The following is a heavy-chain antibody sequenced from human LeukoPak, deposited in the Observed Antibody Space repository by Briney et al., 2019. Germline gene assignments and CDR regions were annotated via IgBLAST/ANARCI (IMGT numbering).Heavy chain of an antibody. CDR2: INGDGSST. J-gene: IGHJ1*01. Sequence: GESLRLSCAASGFTFSSYWMHWVRQAPGKGLVWVSRINGDGSSTNYADSVKGRFTISRDNAKNTLYLQMNSLRAEDAAMYFCAGSLGYSYGSYHWGQGILVTVSS. D-gene: IGHD5-18*01. CDR3: AGSLGYSYGSYH. CDR1: GFTFSSYW. V-gene: IGHV3-74*01.